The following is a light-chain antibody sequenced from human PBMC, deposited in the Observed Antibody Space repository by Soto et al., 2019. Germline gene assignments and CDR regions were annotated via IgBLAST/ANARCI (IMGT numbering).Light chain of an antibody. Sequence: EIVLTQSPGILSLSPGERATLSCRASQSVSSSYLAWYQQKPGQAPRLLIYGASSRATGTPDRFYGSGSGTDFTLTISRLEPEDFAVYYCQQYGTSPRFGHGTKVEIK. CDR3: QQYGTSPR. V-gene: IGKV3-20*01. CDR1: QSVSSSY. CDR2: GAS. J-gene: IGKJ1*01.